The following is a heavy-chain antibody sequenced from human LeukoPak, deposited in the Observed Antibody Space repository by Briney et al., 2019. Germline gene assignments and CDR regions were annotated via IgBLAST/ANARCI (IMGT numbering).Heavy chain of an antibody. CDR3: AKPLQYYYGSSGYLH. J-gene: IGHJ4*02. Sequence: PGGSLRLSCAASGFTFSSYAMSWVRQAPGKGLEWASAISGSGGSTYYADSVKGRFTISRDNSKNTLYLQMNSLRAEDTAVYYCAKPLQYYYGSSGYLHWGQGTLVTVSS. CDR1: GFTFSSYA. CDR2: ISGSGGST. V-gene: IGHV3-23*01. D-gene: IGHD3-22*01.